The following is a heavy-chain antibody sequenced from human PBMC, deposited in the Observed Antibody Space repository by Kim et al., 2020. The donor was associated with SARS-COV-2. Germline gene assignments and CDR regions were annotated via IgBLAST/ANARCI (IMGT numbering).Heavy chain of an antibody. V-gene: IGHV3-30*18. Sequence: GSLRLSCAASGFTFSSYGMHWVRQAPGKGLEWVAVISYDGSNKYYADSVKGRFTISRDNSKNTLYLQMNSLRAEDTAVYYCAKDGEYYDFWSGYYYYGM. D-gene: IGHD3-3*01. CDR1: GFTFSSYG. J-gene: IGHJ6*01. CDR3: AKDGEYYDFWSGYYYYGM. CDR2: ISYDGSNK.